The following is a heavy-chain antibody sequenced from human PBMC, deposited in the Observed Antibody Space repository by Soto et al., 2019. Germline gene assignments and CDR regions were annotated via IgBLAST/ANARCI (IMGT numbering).Heavy chain of an antibody. V-gene: IGHV4-39*01. J-gene: IGHJ4*02. CDR2: IDYSGTA. CDR1: SGSISVTNVF. D-gene: IGHD1-20*01. Sequence: SETLSLTCTVSSGSISVTNVFWGWVRQPPGKGLDGIGNIDYSGTAYFSPSLATRVTFHVDTSKNQFSLTLYSVTAADTAVYYCATITGRHLDYWGQGILVTVSS. CDR3: ATITGRHLDY.